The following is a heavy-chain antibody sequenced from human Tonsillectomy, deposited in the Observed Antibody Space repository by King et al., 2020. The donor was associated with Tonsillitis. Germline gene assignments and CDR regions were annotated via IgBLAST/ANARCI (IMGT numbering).Heavy chain of an antibody. J-gene: IGHJ4*02. CDR2: ISYDGRNN. D-gene: IGHD1-1*01. V-gene: IGHV3-30*03. Sequence: QLVQSGGGVVQPGRSLRLSCAASGFTFSSYGMHWVRQAPGKGLEWVAVISYDGRNNYYGDSVKGRFTISRDNSKNTLYLQMNSLTAEDTAVYYCAREERVWKTTVFDVWGQGTLVTVSS. CDR3: AREERVWKTTVFDV. CDR1: GFTFSSYG.